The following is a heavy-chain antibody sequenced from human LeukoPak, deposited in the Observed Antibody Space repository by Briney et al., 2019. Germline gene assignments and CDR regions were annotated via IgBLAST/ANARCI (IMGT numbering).Heavy chain of an antibody. V-gene: IGHV1-2*06. Sequence: EASVKVSCKASGYTFTVYYMYWVRQAPGQGLEWMGRINPNSGDTDYAQNFQGRVTMTRDTSISTAYMELTNLRSDDTAVYYCAGGYCSGGTCYLVENWFDPWGQGTLVTVSS. D-gene: IGHD2-15*01. CDR2: INPNSGDT. CDR3: AGGYCSGGTCYLVENWFDP. J-gene: IGHJ5*02. CDR1: GYTFTVYY.